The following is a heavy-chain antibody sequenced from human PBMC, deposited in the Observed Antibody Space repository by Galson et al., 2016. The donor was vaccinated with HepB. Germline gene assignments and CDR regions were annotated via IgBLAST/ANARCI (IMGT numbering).Heavy chain of an antibody. D-gene: IGHD2-15*01. V-gene: IGHV4-31*03. CDR1: GDSIRTESNY. CDR2: IYYSGST. J-gene: IGHJ4*02. CDR3: ARYCSGGNCYKPRGHDSSLDY. Sequence: TLSLTCSVSGDSIRTESNYWSWIRQRPGKGLEWIGFIYYSGSTYYNPSLKSRVSISVDTSKNQFSLRLTSVTAADTAVYFCARYCSGGNCYKPRGHDSSLDYWGRGTLVTVAS.